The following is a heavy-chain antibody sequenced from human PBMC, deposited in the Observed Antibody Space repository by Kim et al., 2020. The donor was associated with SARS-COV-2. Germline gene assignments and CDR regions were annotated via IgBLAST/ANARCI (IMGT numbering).Heavy chain of an antibody. V-gene: IGHV3-11*05. CDR3: ARDGATVTSIGWFDP. Sequence: GGSLRLSCAASGFTFSDYYMSWIRQAPGKGLEWISYISSGSGYTNYADSVKGRFTISRDNAKNSLYLQMNSLRAEDTAVYYCARDGATVTSIGWFDPWGQGTLVTVSS. CDR1: GFTFSDYY. J-gene: IGHJ5*02. D-gene: IGHD4-17*01. CDR2: ISSGSGYT.